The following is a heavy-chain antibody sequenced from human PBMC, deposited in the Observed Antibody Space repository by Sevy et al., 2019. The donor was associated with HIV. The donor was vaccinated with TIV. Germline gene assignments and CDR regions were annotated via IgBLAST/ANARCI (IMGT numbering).Heavy chain of an antibody. CDR3: ARDAAENISSVDLPYLDY. CDR2: ITAGGDYF. CDR1: GFTFSTYG. V-gene: IGHV3-21*01. J-gene: IGHJ4*02. D-gene: IGHD6-6*01. Sequence: GGSLRLSCAASGFTFSTYGMSWVRQAPGKGLEWVSSITAGGDYFHYADSVKGRFTVSRDNAKNSLSLQMNSLRAEDTGVYYCARDAAENISSVDLPYLDYWGQGALVTVSS.